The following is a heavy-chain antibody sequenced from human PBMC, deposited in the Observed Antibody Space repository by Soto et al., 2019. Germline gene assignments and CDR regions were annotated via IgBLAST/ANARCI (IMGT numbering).Heavy chain of an antibody. J-gene: IGHJ4*02. Sequence: QVQLVESGGGVVQPGRSLRLSCAASGFTFSNYGMQWVRQAPGKGLEWVAVVSYDGNVKFYADSVKGRFTISRDNSKNTLYLQMYSLRTEDTAIYYCAKERTAKAAAEFDYWGQGTLVTVSS. CDR2: VSYDGNVK. CDR1: GFTFSNYG. V-gene: IGHV3-30*18. CDR3: AKERTAKAAAEFDY. D-gene: IGHD6-25*01.